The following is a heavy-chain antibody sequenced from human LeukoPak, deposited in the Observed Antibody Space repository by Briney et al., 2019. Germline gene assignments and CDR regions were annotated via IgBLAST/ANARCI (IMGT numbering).Heavy chain of an antibody. Sequence: ASVKVSCKASGYTFTSYYMHWVRQAPGQGLEWMGIINPSGGSTSYAQKFQGRVTMTRDTSTSTVYMELSSLRSEDTAVYYCTRHGGRDFYDSTEDAFDIWGQGTMVTVSS. CDR1: GYTFTSYY. V-gene: IGHV1-46*03. D-gene: IGHD3-22*01. J-gene: IGHJ3*02. CDR2: INPSGGST. CDR3: TRHGGRDFYDSTEDAFDI.